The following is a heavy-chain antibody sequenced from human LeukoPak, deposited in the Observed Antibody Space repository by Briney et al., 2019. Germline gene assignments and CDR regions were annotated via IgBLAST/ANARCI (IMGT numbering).Heavy chain of an antibody. CDR2: IYTSGST. CDR1: GGSISIYY. J-gene: IGHJ6*03. CDR3: ARGAPYYYYMDV. Sequence: SETLSLTCTVSGGSISIYYWSWIRQPAGKGLEWIGHIYTSGSTNYNPSLKSRVTISVDTSKNQFSLNLNSVTAADTAVYYCARGAPYYYYMDVWGKGTTITVSS. V-gene: IGHV4-4*07.